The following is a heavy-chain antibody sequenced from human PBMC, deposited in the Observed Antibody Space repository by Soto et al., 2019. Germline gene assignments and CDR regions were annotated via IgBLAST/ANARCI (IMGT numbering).Heavy chain of an antibody. CDR2: IYPGDSDT. CDR1: GDRYPSYW. V-gene: IGHV5-51*01. CDR3: ARRGDGYNYYFHYGMGV. J-gene: IGHJ6*02. Sequence: PGQPMQVPSNGSGDRYPSYWRRRFPDRTVRGLEWMGIIYPGDSDTRYSPSFQGQVTISADKSISTAYLQWSSLKASDTAMYYCARRGDGYNYYFHYGMGVWGQGTTVTV. D-gene: IGHD5-12*01.